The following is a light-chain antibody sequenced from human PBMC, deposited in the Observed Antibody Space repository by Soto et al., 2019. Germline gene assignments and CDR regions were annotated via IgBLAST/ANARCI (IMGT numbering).Light chain of an antibody. Sequence: QSVLTQPASVSGSPGQSITISCTGTSSDIGGYNYVAWYQQHLGKAPKLIIYNVAVRPSGVSNRFSGSKSGNTASLAISGLQPEDEAHYYCSSYPGASALSVFGTGTKVTVL. CDR2: NVA. J-gene: IGLJ1*01. CDR3: SSYPGASALSV. CDR1: SSDIGGYNY. V-gene: IGLV2-14*03.